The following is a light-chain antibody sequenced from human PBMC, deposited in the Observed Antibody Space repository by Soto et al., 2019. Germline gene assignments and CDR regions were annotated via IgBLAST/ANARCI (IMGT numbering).Light chain of an antibody. J-gene: IGLJ1*01. Sequence: QSVLTQPASVSGSPGQSITISCTGTSSDVGGYNYVSWYQQHPGKAPKLMIYDVSNRPSGVSNRFSGSKSGNTASLTISGLQADDEADYYCSSYTSSRTLDVFGTGTRSPS. CDR1: SSDVGGYNY. V-gene: IGLV2-14*01. CDR3: SSYTSSRTLDV. CDR2: DVS.